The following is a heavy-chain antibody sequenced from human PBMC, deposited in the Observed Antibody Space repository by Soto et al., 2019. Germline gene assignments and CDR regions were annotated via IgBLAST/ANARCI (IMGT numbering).Heavy chain of an antibody. D-gene: IGHD6-19*01. J-gene: IGHJ6*03. CDR2: ISSSGSTI. V-gene: IGHV3-11*01. CDR1: GFTFSDYY. Sequence: PGGSLRLSCAASGFTFSDYYMSWIRQAPGRGLEWVSYISSSGSTIYYADSVKGRFTISRDNAKNSLYLQMNSLRAEDTAVYYCARRSSGWSPIIDYYYMDVWGKGTTVTVSS. CDR3: ARRSSGWSPIIDYYYMDV.